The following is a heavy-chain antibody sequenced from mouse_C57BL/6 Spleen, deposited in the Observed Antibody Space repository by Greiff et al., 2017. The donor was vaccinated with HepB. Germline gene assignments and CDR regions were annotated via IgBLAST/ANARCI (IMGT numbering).Heavy chain of an antibody. Sequence: VQLQQSGPELVKPGASVKISCKASGYTFTDYYMNWVKQSHGKSLEWIGDINPNNGGTSYNQKFKGKATLTVDKSSSTAYMELRSLTSEDSAVYYCARENYDYDPSYAMDYWGQGTSVTVSS. D-gene: IGHD2-4*01. CDR1: GYTFTDYY. CDR3: ARENYDYDPSYAMDY. J-gene: IGHJ4*01. CDR2: INPNNGGT. V-gene: IGHV1-26*01.